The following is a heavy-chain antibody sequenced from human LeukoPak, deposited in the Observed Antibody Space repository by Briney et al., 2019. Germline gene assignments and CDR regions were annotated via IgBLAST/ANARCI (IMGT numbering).Heavy chain of an antibody. D-gene: IGHD3-22*01. CDR3: ARGRSGYYDSSGYYPDAFDI. J-gene: IGHJ3*02. CDR2: ISSSSYI. CDR1: GFTFSNAW. Sequence: GGSLRLSCAASGFTFSNAWMSWVRQAPGKGLEWVSSISSSSYIYYADSVKGRFTISRDNAKNSLYLQMNSLRAEDTAVYYCARGRSGYYDSSGYYPDAFDIWGQGTMVTVSS. V-gene: IGHV3-69-1*01.